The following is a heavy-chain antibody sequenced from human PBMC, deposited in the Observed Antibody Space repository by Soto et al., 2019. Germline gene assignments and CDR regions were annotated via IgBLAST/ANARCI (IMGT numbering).Heavy chain of an antibody. J-gene: IGHJ4*02. D-gene: IGHD4-17*01. CDR1: GFTFDDYA. CDR3: AKANHPTGVGDY. V-gene: IGHV3-9*01. Sequence: EVQLVESGGGLVQPGRSLRLSCAASGFTFDDYAMHWVRQAPGKGLEWVSGISWNSGSIGYADSVKGRFTISRDNAKNSLYLQMNSLRAEDTALYYCAKANHPTGVGDYLGQGTLVTVSS. CDR2: ISWNSGSI.